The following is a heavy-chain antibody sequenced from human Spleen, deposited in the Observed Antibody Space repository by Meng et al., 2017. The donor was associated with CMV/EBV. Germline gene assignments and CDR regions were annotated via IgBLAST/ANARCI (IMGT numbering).Heavy chain of an antibody. Sequence: GGSLRLSCAASGFTFTSYSMHWVRQAPGKGLDWVAVISYDGSNKFYADSVKGRFTISRDSSKNTLYLQMSSLRPEDTAVYYCVRDLQLLYNTGPFDYWGQGTLVTVSS. D-gene: IGHD2-2*02. J-gene: IGHJ4*02. CDR2: ISYDGSNK. V-gene: IGHV3-30-3*01. CDR3: VRDLQLLYNTGPFDY. CDR1: GFTFTSYS.